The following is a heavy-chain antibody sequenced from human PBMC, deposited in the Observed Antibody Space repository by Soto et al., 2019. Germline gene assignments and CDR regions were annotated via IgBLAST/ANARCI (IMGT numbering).Heavy chain of an antibody. CDR1: GGSLSSYY. D-gene: IGHD1-26*01. J-gene: IGHJ5*02. CDR3: TKYSGTSSAPAA. Sequence: SCTVSGGSLSSYYWSWIRQAPGKGLENLGYVYYSDSINYNPSFKSRVTISVDTSRNQFFLTLNSMTAADTAVYYCTKYSGTSSAPAALGQGTLVTVSS. CDR2: VYYSDSI. V-gene: IGHV4-59*08.